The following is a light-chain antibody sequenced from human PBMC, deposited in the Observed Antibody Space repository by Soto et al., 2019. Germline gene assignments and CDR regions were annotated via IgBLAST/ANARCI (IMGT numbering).Light chain of an antibody. Sequence: QSVLTQVASVSGSPGQSITISCTGTDSDIGSYNIVSWYQQHPDKAPQLLIYDVTIRTSGVSARFSGSKSGNTASLTISGLQAGDDADYFCCSYEGTYTSFVFGTGTKVTVL. V-gene: IGLV2-23*02. CDR3: CSYEGTYTSFV. J-gene: IGLJ1*01. CDR2: DVT. CDR1: DSDIGSYNI.